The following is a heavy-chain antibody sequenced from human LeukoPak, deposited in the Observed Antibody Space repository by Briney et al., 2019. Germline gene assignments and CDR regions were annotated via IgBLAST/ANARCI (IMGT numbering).Heavy chain of an antibody. J-gene: IGHJ3*02. V-gene: IGHV1-18*01. Sequence: GASVKVSCKASGYTFTSYGISWVRQAPGQGLEWMGWISPYSGYTNYAQKLQGRVTMTTDTSTSTAYMELRSLRSDDTAVYYCARDLSAIAVAGDDAFDIWGQGTMVTVSS. CDR2: ISPYSGYT. CDR1: GYTFTSYG. D-gene: IGHD6-19*01. CDR3: ARDLSAIAVAGDDAFDI.